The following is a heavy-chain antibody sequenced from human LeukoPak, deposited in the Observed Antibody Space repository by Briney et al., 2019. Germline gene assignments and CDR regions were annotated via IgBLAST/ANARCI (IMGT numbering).Heavy chain of an antibody. V-gene: IGHV4-61*08. J-gene: IGHJ4*02. CDR3: ARGGSPNYDFWSGSEFDY. CDR2: IYYSGST. Sequence: SETLSLTCTVSGGSISSGGYYWSWIRQPPGKGLEWIGYIYYSGSTNYNPSLKSRVTISVDTSKNQFSLKLSSVTAADTAVYYCARGGSPNYDFWSGSEFDYWGQGTLVTVSS. CDR1: GGSISSGGYY. D-gene: IGHD3-3*01.